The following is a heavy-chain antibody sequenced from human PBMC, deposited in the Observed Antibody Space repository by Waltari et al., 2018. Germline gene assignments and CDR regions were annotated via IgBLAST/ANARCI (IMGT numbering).Heavy chain of an antibody. V-gene: IGHV5-51*01. CDR1: GYSFTSYW. J-gene: IGHJ4*02. Sequence: EVQLVQSGAEVKKPGESLKISCKGSGYSFTSYWIGWVRQMPGKGLEWMGIISPCDSDARYRPSFEGKVTISADNSITTAYLQWSSLKASDTAMYYCARRGLEAAGWYFDYWGQGTLVTVSS. D-gene: IGHD6-25*01. CDR2: ISPCDSDA. CDR3: ARRGLEAAGWYFDY.